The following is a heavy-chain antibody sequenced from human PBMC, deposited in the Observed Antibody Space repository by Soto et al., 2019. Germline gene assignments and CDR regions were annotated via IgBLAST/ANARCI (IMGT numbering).Heavy chain of an antibody. Sequence: QVQLQESGPRQVKPSQTLSLPCTVSVGSISSGDYYWSWIRQPPGKGLEWLGYIYYSGSTYYNPSLESRVTISVDTSKNQFSLKLSSVTAADTAVYYCARERPDGARLDPWGQGTLVTASS. D-gene: IGHD6-6*01. CDR3: ARERPDGARLDP. CDR2: IYYSGST. J-gene: IGHJ5*02. V-gene: IGHV4-30-4*01. CDR1: VGSISSGDYY.